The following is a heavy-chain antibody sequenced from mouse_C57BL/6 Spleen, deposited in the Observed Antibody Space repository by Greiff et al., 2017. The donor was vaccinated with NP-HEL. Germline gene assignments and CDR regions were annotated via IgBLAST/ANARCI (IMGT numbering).Heavy chain of an antibody. J-gene: IGHJ1*03. CDR3: ARWGVTTRYFEV. CDR2: IYPGGGDT. V-gene: IGHV1-80*01. CDR1: GYAFSSYW. Sequence: VQLQQSGAELVKPGASVKISCKASGYAFSSYWMNWVKQRPGKGLEWIGQIYPGGGDTNYNGKFKGKATLTADKSSSTAYMQLSSLTSEDSAVYCCARWGVTTRYFEVWGTGTTVTVSS. D-gene: IGHD2-2*01.